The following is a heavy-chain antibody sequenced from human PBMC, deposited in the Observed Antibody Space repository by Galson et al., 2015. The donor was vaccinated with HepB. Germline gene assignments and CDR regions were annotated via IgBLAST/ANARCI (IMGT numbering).Heavy chain of an antibody. CDR3: ARERINIADEGSALDI. V-gene: IGHV3-33*01. CDR2: IWYDGSNK. D-gene: IGHD6-13*01. CDR1: GLTFSTYG. Sequence: LRLSCAVSGLTFSTYGMHWVRQAPGKGLEWVAVIWYDGSNKNYADSVKGRFTIFRDNSKNMLYLQMNSLRAEDTAVYYCARERINIADEGSALDIWGQGTMVTVSS. J-gene: IGHJ3*02.